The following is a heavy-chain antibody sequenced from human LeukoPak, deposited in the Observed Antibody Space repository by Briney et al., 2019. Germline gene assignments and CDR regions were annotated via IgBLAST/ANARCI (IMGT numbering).Heavy chain of an antibody. V-gene: IGHV1-2*02. CDR2: INPNSGGT. CDR3: ARVRRTWELLELFDY. D-gene: IGHD1-26*01. J-gene: IGHJ4*02. Sequence: ASVKVSCKASGYTFTGYYMHWVRQAPGQGLEWMGWINPNSGGTNYAQKFQGRVTMTRDTSISTAYMELSRPRSDDTAVYYCARVRRTWELLELFDYWGQGTLVTVSS. CDR1: GYTFTGYY.